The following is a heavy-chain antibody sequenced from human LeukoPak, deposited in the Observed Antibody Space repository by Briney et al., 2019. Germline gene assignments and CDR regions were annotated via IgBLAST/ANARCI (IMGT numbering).Heavy chain of an antibody. CDR2: IYSGGSR. CDR3: AGLPAYYYDTSGFYFDY. CDR1: GFTVSSNY. V-gene: IGHV3-66*04. D-gene: IGHD3-22*01. J-gene: IGHJ4*02. Sequence: PGGSLRLSCAASGFTVSSNYMSWVRQAPGKGLECVSVIYSGGSRYYADSVKGRFTISRDNSKNTLYLQMNSLRAEDTAVYYCAGLPAYYYDTSGFYFDYWGQGTLVTVSS.